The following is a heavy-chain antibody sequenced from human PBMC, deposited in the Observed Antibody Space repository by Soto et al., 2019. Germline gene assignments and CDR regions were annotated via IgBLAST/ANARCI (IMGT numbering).Heavy chain of an antibody. CDR2: IIPILGIA. CDR1: GGTFSSYT. J-gene: IGHJ4*02. V-gene: IGHV1-69*02. Sequence: GASVKVSCKASGGTFSSYTISWVRQAPGQGLEWMGRIIPILGIANYAQKFQGRVTITADKSTSTAYMELSSLRSEDTAVYYCAIYYYDSSGYSDYWGQGTLVTVSS. CDR3: AIYYYDSSGYSDY. D-gene: IGHD3-22*01.